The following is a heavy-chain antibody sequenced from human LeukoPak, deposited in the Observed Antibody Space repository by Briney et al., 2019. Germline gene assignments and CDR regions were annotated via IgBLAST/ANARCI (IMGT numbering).Heavy chain of an antibody. CDR1: GFTFSSYS. CDR3: ARVRSSGWYSTFDY. J-gene: IGHJ4*02. CDR2: ISSSSSTI. D-gene: IGHD6-19*01. V-gene: IGHV3-48*01. Sequence: GGSLRLSCAASGFTFSSYSMNWVRQAPGKGLEWVSYISSSSSTIYYADSVKGRFTISRDNAKNSLYLQMNSLRAEDTALYYCARVRSSGWYSTFDYWGQGTLVTVSS.